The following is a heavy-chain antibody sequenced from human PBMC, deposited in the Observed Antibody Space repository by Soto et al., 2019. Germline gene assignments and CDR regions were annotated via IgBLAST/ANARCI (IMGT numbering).Heavy chain of an antibody. CDR1: GGSISSSSYY. Sequence: SETLSLTCTVSGGSISSSSYYWAWIRHPPGKGLEWIGSIYYSGSTYYNPSLKSRVTISVDTSKNQFSLKLSSVTAADTAVYYCARLPPGLKWELQPHYFDYWGQGTLVTVSS. D-gene: IGHD1-26*01. J-gene: IGHJ4*02. CDR3: ARLPPGLKWELQPHYFDY. CDR2: IYYSGST. V-gene: IGHV4-39*01.